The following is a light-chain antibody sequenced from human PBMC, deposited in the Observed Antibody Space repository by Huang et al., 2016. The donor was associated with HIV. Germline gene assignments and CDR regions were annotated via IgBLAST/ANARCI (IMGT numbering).Light chain of an antibody. CDR2: DAS. CDR1: QSVGYY. J-gene: IGKJ4*01. V-gene: IGKV3-11*01. CDR3: QQRNFPLT. Sequence: EIVLTQSPASLSLSPGERVTLSCRASQSVGYYLAWYQHKPGQAPRLLIYDASNRAAGIPARFSGSGSGTDFTLTISRLEPEDFAVYYCQQRNFPLTFGGGTKVEIK.